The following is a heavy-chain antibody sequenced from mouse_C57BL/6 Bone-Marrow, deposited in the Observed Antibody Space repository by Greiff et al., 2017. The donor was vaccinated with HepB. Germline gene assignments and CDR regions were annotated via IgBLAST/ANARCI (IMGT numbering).Heavy chain of an antibody. CDR1: GFNIKDDY. CDR3: IDGGFAY. Sequence: EVKLQESGAELVRPGASVKLSCTASGFNIKDDYMHWVKQRPEQGLEWIGRIDPENGDTEYASKFQGKATITADTSSNTAYLQLSSLTSEDTAVYYCIDGGFAYWGQGTLVTVSA. J-gene: IGHJ3*01. V-gene: IGHV14-4*01. CDR2: IDPENGDT.